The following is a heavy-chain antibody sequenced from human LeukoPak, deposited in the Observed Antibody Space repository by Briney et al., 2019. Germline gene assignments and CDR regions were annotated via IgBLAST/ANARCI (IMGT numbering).Heavy chain of an antibody. CDR1: GFTFSTYA. J-gene: IGHJ4*02. V-gene: IGHV3-30-3*01. CDR3: ARDKDYYDSSGDFDY. CDR2: ISYDGSNK. D-gene: IGHD3-22*01. Sequence: GGSLRLSCAASGFTFSTYAMHWVRQAPGKGLEWVAIISYDGSNKYYADSLKGRLTIFRDNSKNTLYLQMNSLRVEDTAVYFCARDKDYYDSSGDFDYWGQGTLVTVSS.